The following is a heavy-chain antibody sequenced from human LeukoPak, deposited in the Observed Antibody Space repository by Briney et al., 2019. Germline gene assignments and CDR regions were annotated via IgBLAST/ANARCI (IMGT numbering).Heavy chain of an antibody. V-gene: IGHV1-24*01. CDR1: GYTLTELS. Sequence: ASVKVSCKVSGYTLTELSMHWVRQAPGKGLEWMGGFDPEGGETIYAQKFQGRVTMTEDTSTDTAYMELSSLRSEDTAVYYCATVYYYDSSGYYYFDYWGQGTLVTVSS. CDR3: ATVYYYDSSGYYYFDY. J-gene: IGHJ4*02. D-gene: IGHD3-22*01. CDR2: FDPEGGET.